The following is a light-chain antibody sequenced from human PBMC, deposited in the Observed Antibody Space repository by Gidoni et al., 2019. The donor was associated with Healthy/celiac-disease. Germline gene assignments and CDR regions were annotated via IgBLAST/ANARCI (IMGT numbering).Light chain of an antibody. CDR1: HSVSSN. CDR3: PQYNNWPSWT. CDR2: GAS. J-gene: IGKJ1*01. V-gene: IGKV3-15*01. Sequence: EIVMPQSPATLSVSPGERATLSCRASHSVSSNLAWYQQKPCQAPRLLIYGASTMATGIPARFSGSGSGTEFTLTISSLQSEDFAVYYCPQYNNWPSWTFGQGTKVEIK.